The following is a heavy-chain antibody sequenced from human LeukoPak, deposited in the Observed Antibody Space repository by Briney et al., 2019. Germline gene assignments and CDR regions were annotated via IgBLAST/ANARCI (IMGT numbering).Heavy chain of an antibody. D-gene: IGHD4-11*01. CDR1: GGSISSSSYY. V-gene: IGHV4-39*07. CDR2: IHYSGST. CDR3: ARDGGDTVNGGGDTNWFDP. J-gene: IGHJ5*02. Sequence: SETLSLTCTVSGGSISSSSYYWGWIRQPPGKGLEWFGSIHYSGSTYYNPSLKSRVTISVDTSKNQFSLELSSVTAADTAVYYCARDGGDTVNGGGDTNWFDPWGQGTLVTVSS.